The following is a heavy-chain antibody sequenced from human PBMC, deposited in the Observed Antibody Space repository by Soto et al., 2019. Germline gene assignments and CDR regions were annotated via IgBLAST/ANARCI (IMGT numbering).Heavy chain of an antibody. CDR2: ISGTSDYI. V-gene: IGHV3-21*01. Sequence: GGSLRLSCAASGFTSSSYSMNWVRQAPGRGLEWVAAISGTSDYIYYADSVKGRFTISRDNAKTSLYIQMNSLRAEDTAVYYCARDHRYCSGSSCRPYYYYYGMDVWGQGTTVTVSS. J-gene: IGHJ6*02. D-gene: IGHD2-15*01. CDR1: GFTSSSYS. CDR3: ARDHRYCSGSSCRPYYYYYGMDV.